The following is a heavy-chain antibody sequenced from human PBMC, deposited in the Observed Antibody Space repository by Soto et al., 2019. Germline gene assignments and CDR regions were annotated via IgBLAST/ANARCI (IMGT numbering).Heavy chain of an antibody. CDR3: AKSPLGYCSGGSCYPPHYFDY. J-gene: IGHJ4*02. V-gene: IGHV3-23*01. D-gene: IGHD2-15*01. Sequence: EVQLLDSGGGLVQPGGFLRLSCAASGFTFSNYAMSWVRQAPGKGLEWGSGVGGSGDSTYYADSVKGRFTISRDNSKDTLYLQMNSLRAEDTAVYYCAKSPLGYCSGGSCYPPHYFDYWGQGTLVTVSS. CDR1: GFTFSNYA. CDR2: VGGSGDST.